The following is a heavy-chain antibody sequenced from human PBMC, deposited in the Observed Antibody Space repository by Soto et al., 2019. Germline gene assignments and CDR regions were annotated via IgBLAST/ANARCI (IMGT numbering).Heavy chain of an antibody. D-gene: IGHD1-26*01. J-gene: IGHJ6*02. CDR2: ISAYNGNT. CDR1: GYTFTSYG. CDR3: AGRELYYYYYDGMDV. V-gene: IGHV1-18*01. Sequence: QVQLVQSGAEVKKPGASVKVSCKASGYTFTSYGISWVRQAPGQGLEWMGWISAYNGNTNYAQKRQCSIAMTTDSSTSTAYMELRGLRSYDTAVYSCAGRELYYYYYDGMDVWCQGTTVTVSS.